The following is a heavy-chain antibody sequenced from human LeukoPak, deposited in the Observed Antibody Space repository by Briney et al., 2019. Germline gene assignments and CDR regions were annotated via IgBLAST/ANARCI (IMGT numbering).Heavy chain of an antibody. CDR3: AKEQSVNYHAGSFDH. CDR1: GFTFDDYA. CDR2: ISGSGGST. J-gene: IGHJ4*02. D-gene: IGHD1-7*01. V-gene: IGHV3-23*01. Sequence: PGRSLRLSCAASGFTFDDYAMHWVRQAPGKGLEWVSAISGSGGSTYYAESVKGRFTISGDNSKNTLYLQMNSLRAEDTAVYYCAKEQSVNYHAGSFDHWGQGTLVTVSS.